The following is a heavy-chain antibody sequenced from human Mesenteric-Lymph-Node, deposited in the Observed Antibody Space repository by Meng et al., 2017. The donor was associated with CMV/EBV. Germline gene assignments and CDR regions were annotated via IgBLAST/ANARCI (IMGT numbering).Heavy chain of an antibody. CDR3: ARAAAGTRKVDFDS. V-gene: IGHV1-18*01. D-gene: IGHD6-13*01. CDR1: GYTFTSYG. Sequence: SVKVSCMASGYTFTSYGIGWVRQAPGQGLEWVGRVSAYNGNTNYAQQLQGRVTMTTDTSTSTAYMELRSLRSDDTAVYYCARAAAGTRKVDFDSWGQGTLVTVSS. CDR2: VSAYNGNT. J-gene: IGHJ4*02.